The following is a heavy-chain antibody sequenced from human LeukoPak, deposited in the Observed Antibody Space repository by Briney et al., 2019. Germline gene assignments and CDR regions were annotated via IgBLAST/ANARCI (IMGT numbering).Heavy chain of an antibody. CDR1: GYSFTSYW. J-gene: IGHJ4*02. V-gene: IGHV5-51*01. CDR3: ARLYCSGGSCPADY. CDR2: INRGDSDT. D-gene: IGHD2-15*01. Sequence: GESLKISCKGSGYSFTSYWIGWVRQMPGKGLEWMGIINRGDSDTRYSPSFQGQVTISADKSISTAYLQWSSLKASDTATYYCARLYCSGGSCPADYWGQGTLVTVSS.